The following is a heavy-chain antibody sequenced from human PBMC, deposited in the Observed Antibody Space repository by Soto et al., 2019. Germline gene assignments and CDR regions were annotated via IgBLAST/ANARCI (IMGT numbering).Heavy chain of an antibody. Sequence: PSETLSLTCIVSGGSMSEYFWSWIRQSPGKGLEWIGYIYYLGSTDYNPSLKSRVTISVDTSKRQFSLRLTSVTAADTAVYYCARGGHDGSGSPYPAYWGPGTQVTVSS. CDR1: GGSMSEYF. J-gene: IGHJ4*02. CDR3: ARGGHDGSGSPYPAY. CDR2: IYYLGST. D-gene: IGHD3-10*01. V-gene: IGHV4-59*01.